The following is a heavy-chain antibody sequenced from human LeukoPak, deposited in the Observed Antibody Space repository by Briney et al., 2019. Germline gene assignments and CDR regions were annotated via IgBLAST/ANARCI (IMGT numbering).Heavy chain of an antibody. J-gene: IGHJ4*02. CDR3: AKDVVTMFRYFDY. CDR1: GFTFSSYA. Sequence: GRSLRLSCAASGFTFSSYAMHWVRQAPGKGLEWVAVISYDGSNKYYADSVKGRFTISRDNSKNTLFLQMNSLRAEDTAVYYCAKDVVTMFRYFDYWGQGTLVTVSS. V-gene: IGHV3-30-3*01. D-gene: IGHD3-10*02. CDR2: ISYDGSNK.